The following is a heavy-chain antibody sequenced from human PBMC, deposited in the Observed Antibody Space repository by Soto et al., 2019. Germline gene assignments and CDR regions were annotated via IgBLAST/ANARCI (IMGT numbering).Heavy chain of an antibody. J-gene: IGHJ4*02. V-gene: IGHV3-33*01. Sequence: GGSLRLSCAASGLTFSNYGMHWVRQAPGKGLEWVAIIWHDGSNKYYGDSVKGRFTISRDSSKSTLFLQMNSLRAEDTAVYYCARDSASWLPDYWGQGTLVTVSS. D-gene: IGHD3-9*01. CDR3: ARDSASWLPDY. CDR1: GLTFSNYG. CDR2: IWHDGSNK.